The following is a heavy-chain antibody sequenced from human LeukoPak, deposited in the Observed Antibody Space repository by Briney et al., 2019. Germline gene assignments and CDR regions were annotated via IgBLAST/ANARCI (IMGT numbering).Heavy chain of an antibody. D-gene: IGHD3-3*01. CDR1: GFTFSSYW. J-gene: IGHJ4*02. CDR3: ARDRSVSYYDFWSGYYIDY. V-gene: IGHV3-74*01. CDR2: INTDGSST. Sequence: GGSLRLSCAASGFTFSSYWMHWVRQAPGKGLVWVSRINTDGSSTSYADSVKGRFTISRDNVKNTLYLQMNSLRAEDTAVYYCARDRSVSYYDFWSGYYIDYWGQGTLVTVSS.